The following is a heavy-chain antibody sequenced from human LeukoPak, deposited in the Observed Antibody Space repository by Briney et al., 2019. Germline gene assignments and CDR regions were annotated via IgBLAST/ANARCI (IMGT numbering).Heavy chain of an antibody. D-gene: IGHD5-12*01. V-gene: IGHV1-46*01. CDR2: INPSGGST. Sequence: ASVKVSCKASGYTFTSYYMHWVRQAPGQGLEWMGIINPSGGSTSYAQKFQGSVTMTRDMSTSTVYMELSSLRSEDTAVYYCARDRAPGGYSGYDLGYWGQGALVTVSS. J-gene: IGHJ4*02. CDR1: GYTFTSYY. CDR3: ARDRAPGGYSGYDLGY.